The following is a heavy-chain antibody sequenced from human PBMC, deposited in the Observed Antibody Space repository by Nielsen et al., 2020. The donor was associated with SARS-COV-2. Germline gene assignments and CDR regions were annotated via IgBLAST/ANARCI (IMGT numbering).Heavy chain of an antibody. Sequence: ASVKVSCKASGYTFTSYYMHWVRQAPGQGLEWMGIINPSGGSTSYAQKLQGRVTMTTDTSTSTAYMELRSLRSDDTAVHYCARATPAKGIAVAGKIDYWGQGTLVTVSS. J-gene: IGHJ4*02. CDR3: ARATPAKGIAVAGKIDY. V-gene: IGHV1-46*01. CDR1: GYTFTSYY. CDR2: INPSGGST. D-gene: IGHD6-19*01.